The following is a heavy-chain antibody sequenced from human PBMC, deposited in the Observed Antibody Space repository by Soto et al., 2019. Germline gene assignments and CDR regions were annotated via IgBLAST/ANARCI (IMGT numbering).Heavy chain of an antibody. CDR1: GYASNTYG. CDR3: ARALYRGSHPNFDY. Sequence: ASVKVSCKTSGYASNTYGITWVRQAPGQGLEWMGWISGYNGNTHYAQKFQGRVSMTTDTSTTTAYMDLRTLRSDDAAVYYCARALYRGSHPNFDYWGQGTLVTVSS. J-gene: IGHJ4*02. CDR2: ISGYNGNT. V-gene: IGHV1-18*01. D-gene: IGHD1-26*01.